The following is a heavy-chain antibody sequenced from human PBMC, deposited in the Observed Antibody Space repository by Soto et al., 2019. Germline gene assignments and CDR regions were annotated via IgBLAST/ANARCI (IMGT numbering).Heavy chain of an antibody. D-gene: IGHD1-1*01. CDR2: IWSDGNNR. V-gene: IGHV3-33*01. CDR3: VRVDNWNDEASDY. Sequence: QVQLVESGGGVVQPGRSLRLSCAASGFMFSNHGMHWFRQAPGKGLEWVAVIWSDGNNRYYADSVKGRFTISRDNSKNTVYLQMNSLRAEDTAVYYCVRVDNWNDEASDYWGQGTLVTVSS. CDR1: GFMFSNHG. J-gene: IGHJ4*02.